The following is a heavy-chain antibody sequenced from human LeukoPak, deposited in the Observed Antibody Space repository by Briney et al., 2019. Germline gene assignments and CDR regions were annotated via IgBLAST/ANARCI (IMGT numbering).Heavy chain of an antibody. CDR3: AKEGAAPGPDFDY. Sequence: SETLSLTCAVYGGSFSGYYWSWIRQPPGKGLEWIGYIYHSGSTYYNPSLKSRVTISVDTSKNQFSLKLNSVTAADTAVYYCAKEGAAPGPDFDYWGQGTLVIVSS. CDR2: IYHSGST. J-gene: IGHJ4*02. V-gene: IGHV4-34*01. D-gene: IGHD6-13*01. CDR1: GGSFSGYY.